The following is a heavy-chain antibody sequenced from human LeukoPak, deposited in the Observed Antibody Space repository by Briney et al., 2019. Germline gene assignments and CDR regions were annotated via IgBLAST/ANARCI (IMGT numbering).Heavy chain of an antibody. J-gene: IGHJ5*02. V-gene: IGHV4-31*03. D-gene: IGHD2-2*03. CDR2: IYYSGRT. CDR1: GGSISSGGYY. CDR3: ARHRGYCSSTSCSYNWFDP. Sequence: PSETLSLTCTVSGGSISSGGYYWSWIRQHPGKGLGWIGYIYYSGRTDYTPSLKSRVTISVDTSKNQFSLKLSSVTAADTAVYYCARHRGYCSSTSCSYNWFDPWGQGTLVTVSS.